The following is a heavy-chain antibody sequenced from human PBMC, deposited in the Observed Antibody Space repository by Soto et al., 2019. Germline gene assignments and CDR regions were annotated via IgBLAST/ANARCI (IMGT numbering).Heavy chain of an antibody. V-gene: IGHV4-31*03. CDR3: ARDDSFYGEPGYGMNV. J-gene: IGHJ6*02. CDR1: GATISSGGFY. Sequence: QVQLQESGPGLVEASQTLSLTCTVSGATISSGGFYWSWIRQRPGKGLEWIGHIYYTGTTSYNPSLNSRVTISLDISSNQFSLKLRSVTAADTAKYFCARDDSFYGEPGYGMNVWGQGTTVTVSS. CDR2: IYYTGTT. D-gene: IGHD4-17*01.